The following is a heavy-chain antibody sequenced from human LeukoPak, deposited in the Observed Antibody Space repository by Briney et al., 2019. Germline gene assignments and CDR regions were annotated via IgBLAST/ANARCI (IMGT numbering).Heavy chain of an antibody. CDR1: GFTFSSYG. J-gene: IGHJ4*02. CDR2: ISYDGSNK. D-gene: IGHD3-3*01. Sequence: PGGSLRLSCAASGFTFSSYGMHWVRQAPGKGLEWVAVISYDGSNKYYADSVKGRFTISRDNSKNTLYLQMNSLRAEDTAVYYCAKGDDFWSGSSDYWGQGTLVTVSS. V-gene: IGHV3-30*18. CDR3: AKGDDFWSGSSDY.